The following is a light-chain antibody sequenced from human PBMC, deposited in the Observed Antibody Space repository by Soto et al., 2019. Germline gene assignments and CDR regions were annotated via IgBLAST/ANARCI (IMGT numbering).Light chain of an antibody. J-gene: IGLJ1*01. CDR2: EVS. V-gene: IGLV2-14*01. Sequence: QSVLTQPASVSGSPGQSITISCTGTSSDVGGYNYVSWYQQHPGKAPKLMIFEVSNRPSGVSNRFSGSKSGNTASLTISGLQAEDEADYYCSSYTGFSTLYVFGTGTKVTVL. CDR3: SSYTGFSTLYV. CDR1: SSDVGGYNY.